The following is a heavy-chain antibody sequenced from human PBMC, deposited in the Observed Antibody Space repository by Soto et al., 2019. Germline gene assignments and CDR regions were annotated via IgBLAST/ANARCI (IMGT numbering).Heavy chain of an antibody. Sequence: ASETLSLTCTVSGGSISSYYWSWIRQPPGKGLEWIGYIYYSGSTNYNPSLKSRVTISVDTSKNQFSLKLSSVTAADTAVYYCARVSGDGSSGYYYFDYWGQGTLVTVSS. CDR3: ARVSGDGSSGYYYFDY. CDR1: GGSISSYY. J-gene: IGHJ4*02. D-gene: IGHD3-22*01. CDR2: IYYSGST. V-gene: IGHV4-59*01.